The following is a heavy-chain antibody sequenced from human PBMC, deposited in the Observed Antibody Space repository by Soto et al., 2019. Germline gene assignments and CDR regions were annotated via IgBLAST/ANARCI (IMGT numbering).Heavy chain of an antibody. Sequence: QVQLVQSGAEVKKPGSSVKVSCKASGGTFSSYAISWVRQAPGQGLEWMGGIIPIFGTANYAQKFQGRVTITADESTSTAYMELSSLSSEDTAVYYCAIDGHDSSGYRAYYFDYWGQGTLVTVSS. D-gene: IGHD3-22*01. CDR2: IIPIFGTA. CDR3: AIDGHDSSGYRAYYFDY. J-gene: IGHJ4*02. CDR1: GGTFSSYA. V-gene: IGHV1-69*01.